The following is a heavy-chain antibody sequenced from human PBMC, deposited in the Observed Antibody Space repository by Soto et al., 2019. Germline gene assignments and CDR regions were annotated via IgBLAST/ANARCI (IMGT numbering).Heavy chain of an antibody. V-gene: IGHV3-33*01. J-gene: IGHJ4*02. D-gene: IGHD6-19*01. CDR2: IWYDGSNK. CDR3: ARDGDGPRKEGSGNDY. CDR1: GFTFSSYD. Sequence: QVQLVESGGGVVQPGRSLRLSCAASGFTFSSYDMHWVRQAPGKGLEWVAVIWYDGSNKYYADSVKGRFTISRDNSKNTLYLQMNSLRAEDTAVYYCARDGDGPRKEGSGNDYWGQGTLVTVSS.